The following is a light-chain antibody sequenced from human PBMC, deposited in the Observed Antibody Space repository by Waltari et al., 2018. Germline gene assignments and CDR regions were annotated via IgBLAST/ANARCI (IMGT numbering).Light chain of an antibody. J-gene: IGKJ2*01. CDR1: QSISNW. Sequence: DIQMTETPSSLSASAADRVTITCRASQSISNWLAWYQQKPGKAPILLIYKASILKSGVPSRFSGSGSGTQFTLTISSLQHGDFATYYCQQYNTYSSFGQGTKLEIK. CDR3: QQYNTYSS. CDR2: KAS. V-gene: IGKV1-5*03.